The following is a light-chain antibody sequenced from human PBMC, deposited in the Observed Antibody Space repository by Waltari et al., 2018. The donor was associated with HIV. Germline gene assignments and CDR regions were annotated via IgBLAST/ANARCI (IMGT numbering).Light chain of an antibody. CDR1: SGAVTSGHS. CDR2: DTS. Sequence: AVLTPEPPLRVSPVGPVTLTCASRSGAVTSGHSPYWFQRRPGQAPQTLLYDTSNRHPWTPARSAGSLLGGKAALTVSRAQFEEGADYFCLLAFKGVGVVGGGTSLPVL. CDR3: LLAFKGVGV. V-gene: IGLV7-46*01. J-gene: IGLJ2*01.